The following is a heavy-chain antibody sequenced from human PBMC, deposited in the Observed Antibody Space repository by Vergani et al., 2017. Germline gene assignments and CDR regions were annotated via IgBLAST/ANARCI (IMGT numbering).Heavy chain of an antibody. CDR2: ISSSSSTI. V-gene: IGHV3-48*01. CDR3: ASEEGFGGVGLYYYGMDV. D-gene: IGHD3-16*01. Sequence: EVQLVESGGGLVQPGGSLRLSCAASGFTFSSYSMNWVRQAPGKGLEWVSYISSSSSTIYYADSVKGRFTISRDNSKNTLYLQMNSLRAEDTAVYYCASEEGFGGVGLYYYGMDVWGQGTTVTVSS. J-gene: IGHJ6*02. CDR1: GFTFSSYS.